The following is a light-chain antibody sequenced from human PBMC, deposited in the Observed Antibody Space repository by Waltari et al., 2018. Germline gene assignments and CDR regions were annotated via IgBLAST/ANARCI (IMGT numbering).Light chain of an antibody. Sequence: DIQMTQSPSSLSASIGDRVTITCRASQSIGNYLNRYQQKPGKAPKLLIYSASSLQSGVPSRFVGSGSGTHFTLTITSLQPEDFASYYCQQISSAPPYTFGQGTKLEIK. CDR3: QQISSAPPYT. CDR1: QSIGNY. J-gene: IGKJ2*01. V-gene: IGKV1-39*01. CDR2: SAS.